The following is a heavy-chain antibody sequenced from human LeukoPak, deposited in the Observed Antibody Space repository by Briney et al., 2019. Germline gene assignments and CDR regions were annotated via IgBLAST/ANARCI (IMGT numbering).Heavy chain of an antibody. V-gene: IGHV4-34*09. Sequence: SETLSLTCAVYGGSFRDYYWSWIRQTPGEGLQWIGGIKYSGSTDYNPSLKSRVTISVDTSKNQFSLKLSSVTAADTAVYYCARATPWLRLGYFDYWGQGTLVTVSP. J-gene: IGHJ4*02. CDR1: GGSFRDYY. CDR3: ARATPWLRLGYFDY. D-gene: IGHD5-12*01. CDR2: IKYSGST.